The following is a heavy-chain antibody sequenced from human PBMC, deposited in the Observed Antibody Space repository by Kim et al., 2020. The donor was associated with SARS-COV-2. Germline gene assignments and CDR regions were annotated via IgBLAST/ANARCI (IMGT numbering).Heavy chain of an antibody. V-gene: IGHV3-23*01. J-gene: IGHJ6*02. Sequence: DPVKGRFTTSRDNSKTPLYLQMNSLRAADTAVYYCAISSGFSYYSGMDVWGQGTTVTVSS. CDR3: AISSGFSYYSGMDV. D-gene: IGHD3-3*01.